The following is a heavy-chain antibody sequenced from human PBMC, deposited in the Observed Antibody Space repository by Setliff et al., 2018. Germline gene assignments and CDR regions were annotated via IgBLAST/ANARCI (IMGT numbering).Heavy chain of an antibody. CDR3: AREQWLDPPGYYYMDV. D-gene: IGHD6-19*01. CDR2: IYIGGSA. V-gene: IGHV4-4*07. CDR1: GGSISTYY. J-gene: IGHJ6*03. Sequence: SETLSLTCTVSGGSISTYYLSWLRQPPGKGLEWIGHIYIGGSANYNPSLKSRVTMSIDTSKNQFSLKLNSVTAADMAVYYCAREQWLDPPGYYYMDVWAKGPRSPSP.